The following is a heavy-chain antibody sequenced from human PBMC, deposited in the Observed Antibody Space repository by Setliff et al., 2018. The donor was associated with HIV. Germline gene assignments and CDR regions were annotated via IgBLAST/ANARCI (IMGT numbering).Heavy chain of an antibody. V-gene: IGHV1-69*13. CDR3: ATVFYYDSESFSLDY. CDR2: IIPLFGTT. J-gene: IGHJ4*02. D-gene: IGHD3-10*01. CDR1: GGTFNNYA. Sequence: ASVKVSCKASGGTFNNYAISWVRQAPGQGLEWVGGIIPLFGTTNCALKFQGRVTMTANESTNTAHMELSSLRSADTAMYYCATVFYYDSESFSLDYWGQGMLVTVSS.